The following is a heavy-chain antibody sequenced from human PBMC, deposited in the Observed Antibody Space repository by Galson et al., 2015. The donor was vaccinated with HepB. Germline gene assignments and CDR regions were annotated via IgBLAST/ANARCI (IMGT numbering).Heavy chain of an antibody. J-gene: IGHJ2*01. V-gene: IGHV3-21*01. CDR2: ISSSSSYI. CDR3: ARGYYDSPATGWYFDL. D-gene: IGHD3-3*01. Sequence: SLRLSCAASGFTFSSYSMNWVRQAPGKGLEWVSSISSSSSYIYYADSVKGRFTISRDNAKNSLYLQMNSLRAEDTAVYYCARGYYDSPATGWYFDLWGRGTLVTVSS. CDR1: GFTFSSYS.